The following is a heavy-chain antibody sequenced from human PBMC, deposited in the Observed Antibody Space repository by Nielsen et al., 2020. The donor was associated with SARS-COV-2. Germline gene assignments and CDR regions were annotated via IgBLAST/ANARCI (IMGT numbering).Heavy chain of an antibody. J-gene: IGHJ4*02. V-gene: IGHV3-9*01. Sequence: SLKISCAASGFTFDDYGMSWVRQAPGKGLEWVSGISWNSGSIGYADSVKGRFTISRDNAKNSLYLQMNSLRAEDTALYYCAKEEGSGVGFDYWGQGTLVTVSS. CDR2: ISWNSGSI. CDR3: AKEEGSGVGFDY. CDR1: GFTFDDYG. D-gene: IGHD3-10*01.